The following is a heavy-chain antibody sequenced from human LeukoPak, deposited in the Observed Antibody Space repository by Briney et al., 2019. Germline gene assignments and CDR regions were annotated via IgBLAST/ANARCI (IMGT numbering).Heavy chain of an antibody. CDR1: GFPFSSYG. D-gene: IGHD3-22*01. CDR2: ISHDGTNK. V-gene: IGHV3-30*18. Sequence: GGSLRLSCAASGFPFSSYGMHWVRQAPGKGLEWVAVISHDGTNKYYVDSVKGRFTISRDNSKNTLYLQMNSLRAEDTAVYYCAKAKVTMIVPDYWGQGTLVTVSS. J-gene: IGHJ4*02. CDR3: AKAKVTMIVPDY.